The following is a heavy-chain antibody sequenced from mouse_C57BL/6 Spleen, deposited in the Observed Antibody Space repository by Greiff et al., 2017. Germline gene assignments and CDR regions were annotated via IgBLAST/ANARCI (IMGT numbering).Heavy chain of an antibody. Sequence: QVQLQQSGAELVKPGASVKLSCKASGYTFTSYWMHWVKQRPGQGLEWIGMIHPNSGSTNYNEKFKSKATLTVDKSSSTAYMQLSSLTSEDSAVYYCARYDYDDEGYYFDYWGQGTTLTVSS. J-gene: IGHJ2*01. D-gene: IGHD2-4*01. V-gene: IGHV1-64*01. CDR2: IHPNSGST. CDR3: ARYDYDDEGYYFDY. CDR1: GYTFTSYW.